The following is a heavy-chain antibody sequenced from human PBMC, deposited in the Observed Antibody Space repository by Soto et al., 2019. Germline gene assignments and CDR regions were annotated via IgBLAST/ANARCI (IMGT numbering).Heavy chain of an antibody. D-gene: IGHD3-10*01. CDR2: IKQDGSEK. J-gene: IGHJ3*02. CDR1: GFTFSSYW. Sequence: EVQLVESGGGLVQPGGSLSLSCAASGFTFSSYWMTWVRQAPGKGLEWVANIKQDGSEKFYVDSVKGRFTISRDHAKNSLDTQMNSLRAADTAVSYGAGGAGSYFGRVVGAFDIWGQGTMVTVSS. CDR3: AGGAGSYFGRVVGAFDI. V-gene: IGHV3-7*04.